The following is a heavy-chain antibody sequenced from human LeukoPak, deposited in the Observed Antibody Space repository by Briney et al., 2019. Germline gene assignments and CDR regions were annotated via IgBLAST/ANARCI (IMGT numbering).Heavy chain of an antibody. V-gene: IGHV3-48*01. D-gene: IGHD6-6*01. Sequence: GGSLRLSCAASGFTVSSNYMSWVRQAPGKGLEWVSYISSSSSTIYYADSVKGRFTISRDNAKNSLYLQMNSLRAEDTAVYYCARDDSSSGSLFDYWGQGTLVTVSS. CDR1: GFTVSSNY. J-gene: IGHJ4*02. CDR2: ISSSSSTI. CDR3: ARDDSSSGSLFDY.